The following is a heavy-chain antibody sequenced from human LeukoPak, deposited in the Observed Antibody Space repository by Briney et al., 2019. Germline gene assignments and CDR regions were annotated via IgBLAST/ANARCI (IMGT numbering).Heavy chain of an antibody. J-gene: IGHJ4*02. CDR3: ARETSYNYVPGNYQPVDY. CDR1: GGSISSYY. D-gene: IGHD3-10*01. CDR2: IYASGST. Sequence: SETLSLTCTVSGGSISSYYWSWIRQPAGKGLEWIGRIYASGSTNYNPSLKSRVTISVDTSKNQFSLKLSSVTAADTAVYFCARETSYNYVPGNYQPVDYWGQGTLVTVSS. V-gene: IGHV4-4*07.